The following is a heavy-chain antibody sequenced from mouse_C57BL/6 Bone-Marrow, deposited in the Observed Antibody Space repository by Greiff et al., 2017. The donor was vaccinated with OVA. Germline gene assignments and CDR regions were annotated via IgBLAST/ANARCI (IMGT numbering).Heavy chain of an antibody. CDR3: ARPPFYYDYDGGY. V-gene: IGHV1-64*01. CDR2: IHPNSGST. D-gene: IGHD2-4*01. Sequence: QVHVKHPGAELVKPGASVKLSCKASGYTFTSYWMHWVKQRPGQGLEWIGMIHPNSGSTNYNEKFKSKATLTVDKSSSTAYMQLSSLTSEDSAVYYCARPPFYYDYDGGYWGQGTTLTVSS. CDR1: GYTFTSYW. J-gene: IGHJ2*01.